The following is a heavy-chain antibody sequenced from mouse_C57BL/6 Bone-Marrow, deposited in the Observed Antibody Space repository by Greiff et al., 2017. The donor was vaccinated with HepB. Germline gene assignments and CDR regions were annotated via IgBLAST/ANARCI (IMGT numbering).Heavy chain of an antibody. V-gene: IGHV5-4*01. Sequence: EVKLVESGGGLVKPGGSLKLSCAASGFTFSSYAMSWVRQTPEKRLEWVATISDGGSYTYYPDNVKGRFTISRDNAKNNLYLQMSHLKSEDTAMYYCARDTVFFYYDFAMDYWGQGTSVTVSS. D-gene: IGHD2-4*01. CDR3: ARDTVFFYYDFAMDY. CDR2: ISDGGSYT. CDR1: GFTFSSYA. J-gene: IGHJ4*01.